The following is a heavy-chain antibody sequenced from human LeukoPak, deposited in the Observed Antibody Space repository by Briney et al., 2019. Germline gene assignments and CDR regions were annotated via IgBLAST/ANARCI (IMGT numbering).Heavy chain of an antibody. CDR1: GCTFSSYG. J-gene: IGHJ6*02. CDR3: ASGTTEFDYYYYSMDV. V-gene: IGHV3-30*03. D-gene: IGHD1-7*01. Sequence: GGSLRLSCAASGCTFSSYGMHWVRQAPGKGLEWVAVISYDGSNKYYADSVKGRFTISRDNSKNTLYLQMNSLRAEDTAVYYCASGTTEFDYYYYSMDVWGQGTTVTVSS. CDR2: ISYDGSNK.